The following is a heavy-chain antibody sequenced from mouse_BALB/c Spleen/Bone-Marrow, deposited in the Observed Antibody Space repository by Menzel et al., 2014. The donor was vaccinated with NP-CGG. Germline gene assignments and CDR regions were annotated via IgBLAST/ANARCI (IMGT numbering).Heavy chain of an antibody. CDR2: IRNKAYSYTT. V-gene: IGHV7-3*02. CDR3: ARDMGGLLFDY. CDR1: GFTFTDYY. J-gene: IGHJ2*01. D-gene: IGHD2-3*01. Sequence: EVKLVESGGGLVQPGGSLRLSCATSGFTFTDYYMNWVRQPPGKALEWLGFIRNKAYSYTTGYSASVKGRFTISRDNSQSILCLQMNTLRAEDSATYYCARDMGGLLFDYWGQGTTLTVSS.